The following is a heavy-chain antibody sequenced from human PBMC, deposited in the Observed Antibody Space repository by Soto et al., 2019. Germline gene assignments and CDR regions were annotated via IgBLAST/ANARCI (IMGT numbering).Heavy chain of an antibody. CDR2: IYPGGGNI. D-gene: IGHD3-16*01. CDR3: ARDWGVSYYYGMDV. CDR1: GYSFTSHY. Sequence: ASVKVSCKAIGYSFTSHYMHWVRQAPGQGLEWMGTIYPGGGNIDYAQKFKGRVTMTTDTSTSTAYMELRSLRSDDTAVYYCARDWGVSYYYGMDVWGQGTTVTVSS. J-gene: IGHJ6*02. V-gene: IGHV1-46*01.